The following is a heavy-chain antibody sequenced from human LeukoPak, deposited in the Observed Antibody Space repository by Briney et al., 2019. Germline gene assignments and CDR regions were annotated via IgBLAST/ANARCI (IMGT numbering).Heavy chain of an antibody. CDR3: ARAGGGWSFDY. CDR1: GASISTYY. D-gene: IGHD6-19*01. V-gene: IGHV4-59*01. Sequence: PSETLSLTCTVSGASISTYYWSWIRQPPGKGLEWIGYLFFGGSTNYNPSLKSRVTISSDTSKNQLSLELTSVTAADTAVYYCARAGGGWSFDYLGQGTLATVSS. CDR2: LFFGGST. J-gene: IGHJ4*02.